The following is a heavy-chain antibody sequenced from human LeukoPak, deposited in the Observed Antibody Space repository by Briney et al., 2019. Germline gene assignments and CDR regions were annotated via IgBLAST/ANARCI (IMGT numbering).Heavy chain of an antibody. J-gene: IGHJ4*02. D-gene: IGHD6-13*01. Sequence: ASVTVSCKASGYAFTGYYMHWVRQAPGQGLEWMGRINPNSGGTNYAQKFQGRVTMTRDTSISTAYMELSRLRSDDTAVYYCARSLSYSSSWSSDYWGQGTLVTVSS. CDR2: INPNSGGT. CDR1: GYAFTGYY. CDR3: ARSLSYSSSWSSDY. V-gene: IGHV1-2*06.